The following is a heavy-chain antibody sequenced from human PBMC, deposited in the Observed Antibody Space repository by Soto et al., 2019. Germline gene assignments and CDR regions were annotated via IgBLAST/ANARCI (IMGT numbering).Heavy chain of an antibody. D-gene: IGHD4-17*01. V-gene: IGHV3-49*04. CDR1: GLTFGDYA. CDR3: TGGPSVTTAWDY. J-gene: IGHJ4*02. CDR2: IRSKVYGGTT. Sequence: EVQLVESGGGLVQPGRSLRLSCTASGLTFGDYAISWVRQAPGKGREWVGLIRSKVYGGTTEYAASVKGRVTISRDDSKSIAYLQINRLRTEDTAVYSCTGGPSVTTAWDYWGQGTLVTVSS.